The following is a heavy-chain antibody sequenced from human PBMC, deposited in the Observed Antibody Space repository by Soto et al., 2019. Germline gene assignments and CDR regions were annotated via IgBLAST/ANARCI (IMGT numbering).Heavy chain of an antibody. CDR3: ARASGRGWYNWFDP. V-gene: IGHV1-69*13. CDR1: GDTFSSYG. D-gene: IGHD6-19*01. J-gene: IGHJ5*02. Sequence: SVKVSCKASGDTFSSYGISWVRQAPVQGLEFMGGIIPKFGTTNYAQKFRGRVTITADESTSTAYMEVSSLRSEDTAVYYCARASGRGWYNWFDPWGQGTLVTVSS. CDR2: IIPKFGTT.